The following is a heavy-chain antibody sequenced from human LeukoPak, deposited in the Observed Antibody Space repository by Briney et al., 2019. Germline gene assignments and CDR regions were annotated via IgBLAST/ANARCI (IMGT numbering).Heavy chain of an antibody. CDR1: VFTFSRYW. D-gene: IGHD6-19*01. CDR3: ARGPSGWYLG. CDR2: IRYDGSNK. J-gene: IGHJ4*02. V-gene: IGHV3-30*02. Sequence: GGSLRLSCAASVFTFSRYWMSWVRQAPGKGLEWVAFIRYDGSNKYYADSVKGRFTISRENSKNTLYLQMNSLRAEDTAVYYCARGPSGWYLGWGKGTLVTVSS.